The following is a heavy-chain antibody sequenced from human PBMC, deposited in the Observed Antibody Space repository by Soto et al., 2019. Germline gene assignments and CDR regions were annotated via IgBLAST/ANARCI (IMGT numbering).Heavy chain of an antibody. D-gene: IGHD3-10*01. Sequence: PGGSLRLSCAASGFTFSNYAIHWVRQAPGKGLDWVAVISYDGSNKYYADSVKGRFTISRDNSKNTLYLQMNSLRAEDTAVYYCVRSSEHEFGLAVDYWGQGTLVTVSS. V-gene: IGHV3-30*04. J-gene: IGHJ4*02. CDR3: VRSSEHEFGLAVDY. CDR2: ISYDGSNK. CDR1: GFTFSNYA.